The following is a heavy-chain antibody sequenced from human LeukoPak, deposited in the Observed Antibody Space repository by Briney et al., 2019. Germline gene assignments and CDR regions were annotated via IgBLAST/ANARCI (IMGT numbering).Heavy chain of an antibody. CDR3: AFGRCPFDY. Sequence: GGSLRLSCAASGFTVSDYYMSWVRQAPGKGLEWVSLIHSGGTIYYTDSVKGRFTISRDNSKNTLYLQMNSLTMEDTAVYYCAFGRCPFDYWGQGTLVTVSS. CDR1: GFTVSDYY. D-gene: IGHD1-26*01. J-gene: IGHJ4*02. CDR2: IHSGGTI. V-gene: IGHV3-66*01.